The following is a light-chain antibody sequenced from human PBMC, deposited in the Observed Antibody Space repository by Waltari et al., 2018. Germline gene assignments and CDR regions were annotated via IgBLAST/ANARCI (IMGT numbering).Light chain of an antibody. V-gene: IGKV3-11*01. CDR2: EAS. CDR1: QRVSRS. Sequence: EIVLPPSPATLSSYPRESDTLSCRASQRVSRSLAWYQQKPGQAPRLLIYEASNRATGIPARFSGSGSGTDFTLTISSLEPEDFAVYYCQQRSNWPTFGPGTKVDIK. CDR3: QQRSNWPT. J-gene: IGKJ3*01.